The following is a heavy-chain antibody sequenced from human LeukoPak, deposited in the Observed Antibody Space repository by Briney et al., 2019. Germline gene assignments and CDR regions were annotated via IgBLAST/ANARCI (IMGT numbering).Heavy chain of an antibody. V-gene: IGHV3-33*01. D-gene: IGHD4-23*01. CDR2: IWSDGSKK. Sequence: PGGSLRLSCAASGFIFSNYGFHWVRQAPGKGLEWVALIWSDGSKKYYTDSVKGRFTISRDDPKNTLFLQMNRLRAEDMAVYYCARDIGTWPNSLFDYWGQGNLVTVSS. CDR3: ARDIGTWPNSLFDY. CDR1: GFIFSNYG. J-gene: IGHJ4*02.